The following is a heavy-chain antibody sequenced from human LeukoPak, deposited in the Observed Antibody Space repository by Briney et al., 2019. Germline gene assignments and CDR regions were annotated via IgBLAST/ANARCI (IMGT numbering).Heavy chain of an antibody. D-gene: IGHD3-3*01. CDR1: GGSFSGYY. J-gene: IGHJ4*02. V-gene: IGHV4-34*01. CDR3: ARSGRYDFWSGSPSYFDY. Sequence: SKTLSLTCAVYGGSFSGYYWSWIRQPPGKGLEWIGEINHSGSTNYNPSLKSRVTISVDTSKNQFSLKLSSVTAADTAVYYCARSGRYDFWSGSPSYFDYWGQGTLVTVSS. CDR2: INHSGST.